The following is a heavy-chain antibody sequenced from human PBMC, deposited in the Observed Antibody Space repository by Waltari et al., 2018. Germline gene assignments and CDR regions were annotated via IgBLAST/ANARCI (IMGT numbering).Heavy chain of an antibody. CDR3: AREALVPPYNWFDP. D-gene: IGHD3-3*02. V-gene: IGHV1-3*01. Sequence: QVQLVQSGAEVKKPGASVKVSCKASGYTFPSYAMHWVRQAPGQRLEWMGWINAGNGNTKYSQKFQGRVTITRDTSASTAYMELSSLRSEDTAVYYCAREALVPPYNWFDPWGQGTLVTVSS. J-gene: IGHJ5*02. CDR2: INAGNGNT. CDR1: GYTFPSYA.